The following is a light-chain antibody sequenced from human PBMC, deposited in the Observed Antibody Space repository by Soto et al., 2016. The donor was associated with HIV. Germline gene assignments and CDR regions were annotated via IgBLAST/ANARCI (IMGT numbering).Light chain of an antibody. Sequence: SYVLTQPPSMSVAPGETARITCGGNNIGSKGVHWYQQKPGQAPILVVYDDSDRPSGIPERFSGSNSGDTATLTISRVAAGDEADYYCQVWDSSGGRGVFGTGTKVTVL. CDR2: DDS. CDR3: QVWDSSGGRGV. CDR1: NIGSKG. V-gene: IGLV3-21*02. J-gene: IGLJ1*01.